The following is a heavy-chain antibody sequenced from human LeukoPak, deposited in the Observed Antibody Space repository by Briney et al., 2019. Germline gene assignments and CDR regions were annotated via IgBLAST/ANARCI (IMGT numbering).Heavy chain of an antibody. CDR1: GFTFSSYG. V-gene: IGHV3-33*01. Sequence: PGRSLRLSCAASGFTFSSYGMHWVRQAPGKGLEWVAVIWYDGSNKYYADSVKGRFTISRDNSKNTLYLQMNSLRAEDTAVYYCARDLLPNMVRGVIITPHYYCYGMDVWGKGTTVTVSS. CDR2: IWYDGSNK. CDR3: ARDLLPNMVRGVIITPHYYCYGMDV. D-gene: IGHD3-10*01. J-gene: IGHJ6*04.